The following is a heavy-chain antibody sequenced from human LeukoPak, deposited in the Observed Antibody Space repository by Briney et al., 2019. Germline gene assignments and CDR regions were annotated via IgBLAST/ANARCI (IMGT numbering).Heavy chain of an antibody. J-gene: IGHJ3*02. V-gene: IGHV3-30-3*02. D-gene: IGHD2/OR15-2a*01. CDR1: GFTFISYA. CDR2: VSYDGRNQ. Sequence: GGSLRLSCAASGFTFISYAIHWVRQTPGKGLEWVAVVSYDGRNQYYADSVKGRFTISRDNSTSALYLQMNSLRAEDTAVYYCAKFQIVRGWMGAFDIWGQGTMVTVSS. CDR3: AKFQIVRGWMGAFDI.